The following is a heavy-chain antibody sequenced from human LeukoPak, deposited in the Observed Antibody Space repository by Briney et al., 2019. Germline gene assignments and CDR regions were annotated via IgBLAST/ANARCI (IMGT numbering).Heavy chain of an antibody. V-gene: IGHV4-61*02. Sequence: SETLSLTCTVSGGSISSGSYYWSWIRQPAGKGLEWIGRIYTSGSTNYNPSLKSRVTISVDTSKNQFSLKLSSVTAADTAVYYCARILYSSSSKAFGIWGQGTMVTVSS. CDR1: GGSISSGSYY. J-gene: IGHJ3*02. CDR3: ARILYSSSSKAFGI. D-gene: IGHD6-6*01. CDR2: IYTSGST.